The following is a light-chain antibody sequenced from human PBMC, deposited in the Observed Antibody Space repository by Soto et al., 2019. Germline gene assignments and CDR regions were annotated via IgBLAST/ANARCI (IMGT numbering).Light chain of an antibody. CDR1: QSISSY. CDR3: QQSYSTPPGT. V-gene: IGKV1-39*01. CDR2: AAS. Sequence: DIQMTQSPSSLSASVGDRVTITCRASQSISSYLNWYQQKPGKAPKLLTYAASSLQSGVPSRFSGSGSGTDFTLTISSLQPEDFATYYCQQSYSTPPGTFGPGTKVDIK. J-gene: IGKJ3*01.